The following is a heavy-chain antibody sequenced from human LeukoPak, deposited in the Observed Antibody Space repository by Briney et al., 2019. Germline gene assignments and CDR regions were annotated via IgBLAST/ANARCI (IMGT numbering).Heavy chain of an antibody. Sequence: GGSLRLPCAASGFTFSSYAMSWVRQAPGKGLEWVSHISSSGSIIYYADSVKGRFTISRDDSKNMFFLQMNNLKAEDTAVYYCAADKTTSGWYELDYWGQGTLVTVSS. D-gene: IGHD6-19*01. J-gene: IGHJ4*02. V-gene: IGHV3-23*01. CDR1: GFTFSSYA. CDR2: ISSSGSII. CDR3: AADKTTSGWYELDY.